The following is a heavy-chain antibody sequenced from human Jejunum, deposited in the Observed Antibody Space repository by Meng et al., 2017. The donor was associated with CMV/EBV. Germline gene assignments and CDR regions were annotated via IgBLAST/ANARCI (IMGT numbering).Heavy chain of an antibody. Sequence: QVQLVHSGAEVKKPGSSVKVSCKASGGTFSSYTISGVRQAPGQGLEWMGRIIPILGIANYAQKFQGRVTITADKSTSTAYMELSSLRSEDTAVYYCARDEGGWLTAPDYWGQGTLVTVSS. J-gene: IGHJ4*02. V-gene: IGHV1-69*04. CDR1: GGTFSSYT. CDR2: IIPILGIA. CDR3: ARDEGGWLTAPDY. D-gene: IGHD5-24*01.